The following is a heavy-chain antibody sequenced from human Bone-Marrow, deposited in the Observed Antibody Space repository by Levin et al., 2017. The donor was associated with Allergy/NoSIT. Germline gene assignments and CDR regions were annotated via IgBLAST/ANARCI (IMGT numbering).Heavy chain of an antibody. Sequence: ASVKVSCKTFGYTFTDYYMHWVRQAPGQGLEWMGWINTNTGGTNYAPKFQGRVTMTRDTSVSTVYMELSGLTSDDTAAFYCARERHMDFWGQGTTVIVSS. CDR1: GYTFTDYY. CDR3: ARERHMDF. J-gene: IGHJ6*02. CDR2: INTNTGGT. V-gene: IGHV1-2*02.